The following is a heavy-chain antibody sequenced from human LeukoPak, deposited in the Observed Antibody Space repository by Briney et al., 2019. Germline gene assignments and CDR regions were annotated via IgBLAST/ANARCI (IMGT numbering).Heavy chain of an antibody. Sequence: SQTLSLTCTVSGDSIRSVDYYWSWIRQPPGKGLEWIGYFYYSGSTNYNPSLKSRVTISIDTSKNQFSLKLSSVTAADTAVYYCASRDGYRLSDYWGQGTLVTVSS. CDR3: ASRDGYRLSDY. V-gene: IGHV4-61*08. CDR1: GDSIRSVDYY. D-gene: IGHD5-24*01. CDR2: FYYSGST. J-gene: IGHJ4*02.